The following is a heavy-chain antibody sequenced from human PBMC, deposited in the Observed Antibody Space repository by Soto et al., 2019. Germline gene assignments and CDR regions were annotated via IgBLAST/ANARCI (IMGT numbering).Heavy chain of an antibody. V-gene: IGHV4-4*02. CDR3: XSQXXXXXXXASFLVNGYFDL. CDR1: GGSISSSKW. CDR2: IYHSGST. Sequence: QLQLQESGPGLVKPSGTLSLTCGVSGGSISSSKWWTWVRQPPGKGPEWIGEIYHSGSTNYNPSLTRRVPISLDKSHTQSSLTLTSVTAADTAVYYXXSQXXXXXXXASFLVNGYFDLWGRGILVTVSS. J-gene: IGHJ2*01. D-gene: IGHD3-16*02.